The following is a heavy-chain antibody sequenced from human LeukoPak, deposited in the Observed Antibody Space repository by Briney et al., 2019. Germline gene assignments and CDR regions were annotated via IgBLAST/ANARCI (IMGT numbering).Heavy chain of an antibody. V-gene: IGHV4-34*01. J-gene: IGHJ4*02. CDR1: GGSFSGYS. D-gene: IGHD1-1*01. Sequence: SETLSLTCAVYGGSFSGYSWTWIRQPPGKGLEWIGEIDRSGSTNYNPALKSRLTISVDTSKNQFSLKLRSVTAADTAVYYCARGSATGLAYWGQGTWSPSRQ. CDR2: IDRSGST. CDR3: ARGSATGLAY.